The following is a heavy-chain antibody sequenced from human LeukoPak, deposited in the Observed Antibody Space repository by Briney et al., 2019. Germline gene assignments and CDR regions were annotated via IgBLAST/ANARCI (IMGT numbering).Heavy chain of an antibody. CDR3: ARGLRYFSY. Sequence: GRSLRLSCAASGFTFSSYGMHWVRQAPGKGLEWVAVISYDGSNKYYADSVKGRFTISRDNSKNTLYLQMNSLRAEDTAVYYCARGLRYFSYWGQGTLVTVSS. CDR1: GFTFSSYG. CDR2: ISYDGSNK. D-gene: IGHD3-9*01. J-gene: IGHJ4*02. V-gene: IGHV3-30*03.